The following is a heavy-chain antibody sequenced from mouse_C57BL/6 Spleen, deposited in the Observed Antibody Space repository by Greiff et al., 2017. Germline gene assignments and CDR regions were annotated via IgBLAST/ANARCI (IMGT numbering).Heavy chain of an antibody. Sequence: QVQLQQPGAELVMPGASVKLSCKASGYTFTSYWMHWVKQRPGQGLEWIGEIDPSDSYTNYNQKFKGKSTLTVDKSSSTAYMQLSSLTSEGSAVYYCAREGDDWGQGTTLTVSS. CDR2: IDPSDSYT. V-gene: IGHV1-69*01. CDR3: AREGDD. CDR1: GYTFTSYW. J-gene: IGHJ2*01.